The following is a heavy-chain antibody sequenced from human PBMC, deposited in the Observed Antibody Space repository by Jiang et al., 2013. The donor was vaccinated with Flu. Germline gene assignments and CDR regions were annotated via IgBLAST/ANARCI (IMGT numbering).Heavy chain of an antibody. V-gene: IGHV4-39*07. J-gene: IGHJ4*02. CDR3: ARVRRRVGSYGDY. CDR1: SSSYY. D-gene: IGHD3-10*01. CDR2: SXIWEH. Sequence: SSSYYWGWIRQPQEGLSGLGVSXIWEHLLQPSLKSRVTISVDTSKNQFSLKLSSVTAADTAVYYCARVRRRVGSYGDYWGQGTLVTVSS.